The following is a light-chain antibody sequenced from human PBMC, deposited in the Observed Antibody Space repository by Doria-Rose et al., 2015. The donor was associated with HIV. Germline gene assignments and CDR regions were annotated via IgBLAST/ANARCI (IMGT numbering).Light chain of an antibody. Sequence: EIVLTQSPGTLSLSPGERATLSCRASQRFSSTYLAWYQQKPGQAPSLLIYDGSTMATGIPDRFSARGSGTDFTLAINRLEPEDFALYYCHQYGTSWTCGQGTKVEI. CDR1: QRFSSTY. CDR3: HQYGTSWT. CDR2: DGS. V-gene: IGKV3-20*01. J-gene: IGKJ1*01.